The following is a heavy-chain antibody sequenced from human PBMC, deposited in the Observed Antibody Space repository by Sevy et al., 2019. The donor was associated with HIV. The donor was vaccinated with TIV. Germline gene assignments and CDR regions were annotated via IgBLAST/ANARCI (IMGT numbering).Heavy chain of an antibody. CDR1: GGSISSYF. CDR2: IYFTGNT. Sequence: SETLSLTCSVSGGSISSYFWTWVRQPPGKGLEWIGTIYFTGNTDYSPSLKSRVTLSLDTSKSQFSLTLKSVTAADTAIYFCARDSTTRPRVLDYWGQGTLVTVSS. D-gene: IGHD1-1*01. J-gene: IGHJ4*02. CDR3: ARDSTTRPRVLDY. V-gene: IGHV4-59*01.